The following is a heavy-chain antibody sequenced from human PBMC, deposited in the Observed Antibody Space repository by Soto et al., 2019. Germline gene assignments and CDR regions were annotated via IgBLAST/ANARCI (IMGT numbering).Heavy chain of an antibody. D-gene: IGHD1-26*01. CDR1: GGSISSSSYY. Sequence: QLQLQESGPGLVKPSETLSLTCTVSGGSISSSSYYGGWIRQPPGKGLEWIGSIYYSGSTYYNPSLKSRVTISVDTSKNQFSLKLSSVTAADTAVYYCARHLSGGCWALELYYFDYWGQGTLVTVSS. J-gene: IGHJ4*02. CDR2: IYYSGST. CDR3: ARHLSGGCWALELYYFDY. V-gene: IGHV4-39*01.